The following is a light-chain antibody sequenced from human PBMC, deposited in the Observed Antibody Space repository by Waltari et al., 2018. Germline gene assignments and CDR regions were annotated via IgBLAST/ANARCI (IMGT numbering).Light chain of an antibody. V-gene: IGKV3-20*01. J-gene: IGKJ1*01. CDR3: QKYERLPAT. CDR2: HAS. CDR1: QSVGRS. Sequence: IVLTQSPGTLSLSPGERATLSCRASQSVGRSLVWYQQKPGQAPRLLLSHASPRATGIPDRFSGSGSGTDFSLTISRLEPEDFAVYYCQKYERLPATFGQGTKVEIK.